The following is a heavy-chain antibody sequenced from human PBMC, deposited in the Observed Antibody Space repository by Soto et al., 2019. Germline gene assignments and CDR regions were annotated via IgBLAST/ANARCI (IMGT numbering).Heavy chain of an antibody. V-gene: IGHV4-39*01. D-gene: IGHD3-10*01. CDR1: GGSISSSSYY. CDR2: TYYSGST. Sequence: QLQLQESGPGVVKPSETLSLTCTVSGGSISSSSYYWDWIRQPPGKGLEWIATTYYSGSTYYNPSLKSRVTTSVDTAENQFSLKLSSVPAADTAVYYCARRYGRGSSCDYWGQGTLVTVSS. J-gene: IGHJ4*02. CDR3: ARRYGRGSSCDY.